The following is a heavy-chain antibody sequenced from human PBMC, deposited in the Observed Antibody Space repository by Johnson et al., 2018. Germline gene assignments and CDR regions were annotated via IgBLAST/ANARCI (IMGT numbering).Heavy chain of an antibody. V-gene: IGHV3-23*01. Sequence: VQLLESGGGLVQPGGSLRVSCGASGFTFSSYAMSWVRQAPGKGLEWVSDIGGSGGNINYADSVKGRFTISRDNATNPLYLQVNSRRAEDTAVEYWARGHLGYVGNRGSYYYYCMDVWGQGTTVTVSS. D-gene: IGHD4-23*01. CDR2: IGGSGGNI. CDR1: GFTFSSYA. CDR3: ARGHLGYVGNRGSYYYYCMDV. J-gene: IGHJ6*02.